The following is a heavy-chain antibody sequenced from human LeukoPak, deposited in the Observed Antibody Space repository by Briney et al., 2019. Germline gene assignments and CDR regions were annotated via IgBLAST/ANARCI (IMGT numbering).Heavy chain of an antibody. CDR1: GFTFSSSA. CDR3: AKQLGYCSDGSCYFPY. CDR2: ISNNGGYT. V-gene: IGHV3-23*01. D-gene: IGHD2-15*01. J-gene: IGHJ4*02. Sequence: GSLRLSCAASGFTFSSSAMSWVRQAPGKGLEWVSAISNNGGYTYYADSVQGRFTISRDNSKSTLCLQMNSLKAEDTAVYYCAKQLGYCSDGSCYFPYWGQGTLVTVSS.